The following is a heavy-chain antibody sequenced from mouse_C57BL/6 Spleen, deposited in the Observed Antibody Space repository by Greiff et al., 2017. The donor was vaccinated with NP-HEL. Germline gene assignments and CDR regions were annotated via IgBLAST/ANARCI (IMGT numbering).Heavy chain of an antibody. J-gene: IGHJ1*03. V-gene: IGHV3-6*01. CDR2: ISYDGSN. CDR3: ARDPHYDYGGYFDV. Sequence: EVQLQQSGPGLVKPSQSLSLTCSVTGYSITSGYYWNWIRQFPGNKLEWMGYISYDGSNNYNPSLKNRISLTHDTSKNQFFLKLNSVTTEDTATYYCARDPHYDYGGYFDVWGTGTTVTVSS. D-gene: IGHD2-4*01. CDR1: GYSITSGYY.